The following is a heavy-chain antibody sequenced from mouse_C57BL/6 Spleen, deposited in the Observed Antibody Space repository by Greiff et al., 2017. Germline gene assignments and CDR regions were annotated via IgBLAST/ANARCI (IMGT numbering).Heavy chain of an antibody. Sequence: VQLQESGPGLVQPSQSLSITCTVSGFSLTSYGVHWVRQSPGKGLEWLGVIWRGGSTDYNAAFMSRLSITKDNSKSQVFFKMNSLQADDTAIYYCAKPLNLDEDAMDCSGQVASASVSS. D-gene: IGHD4-1*01. CDR3: AKPLNLDEDAMDC. CDR1: GFSLTSYG. CDR2: IWRGGST. J-gene: IGHJ4*01. V-gene: IGHV2-5*01.